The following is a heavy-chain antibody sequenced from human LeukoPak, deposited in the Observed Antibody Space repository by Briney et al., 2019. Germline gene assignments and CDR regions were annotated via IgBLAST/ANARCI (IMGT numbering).Heavy chain of an antibody. CDR2: IYTSGST. V-gene: IGHV4-59*01. CDR1: GGSISSYY. Sequence: PSETLSLTCTVSGGSISSYYWSWIRQPPGKGLEWIGYIYTSGSTNYNPSLKSRVTISVDTSKNQFSLKLSSVTAADTAVYYCARDYTYYDFWSGYSPGAYNWFDPWGQGTLVTVSS. D-gene: IGHD3-3*01. CDR3: ARDYTYYDFWSGYSPGAYNWFDP. J-gene: IGHJ5*02.